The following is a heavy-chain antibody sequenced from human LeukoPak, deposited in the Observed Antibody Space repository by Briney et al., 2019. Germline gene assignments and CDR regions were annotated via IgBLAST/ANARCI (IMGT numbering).Heavy chain of an antibody. J-gene: IGHJ5*02. Sequence: SETLSLTCTVSGGSISSYYWSWIRQPPGKGLEWIGYIYYSGSTNYNPSLKSRVTISVDTSKNQFSLKLSSVTAADTAVYYCARGRSGYDSSRWGTNWFDPWGQGTLVTVSS. CDR2: IYYSGST. V-gene: IGHV4-59*08. D-gene: IGHD5-12*01. CDR1: GGSISSYY. CDR3: ARGRSGYDSSRWGTNWFDP.